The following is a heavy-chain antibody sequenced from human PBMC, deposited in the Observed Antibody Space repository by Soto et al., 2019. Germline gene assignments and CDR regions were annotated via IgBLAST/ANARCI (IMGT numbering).Heavy chain of an antibody. V-gene: IGHV1-8*01. J-gene: IGHJ3*02. D-gene: IGHD2-15*01. CDR2: MNPNSGNT. Sequence: ASVKVSCKASGYTFTSYDINWVRQATGQGLEWMGWMNPNSGNTGYAQKFQGRVTMTRNTSISTAYMELSSLGSEDNAVYYCARGYCSGGSCYSDAFDIWGQGTMVTVSS. CDR1: GYTFTSYD. CDR3: ARGYCSGGSCYSDAFDI.